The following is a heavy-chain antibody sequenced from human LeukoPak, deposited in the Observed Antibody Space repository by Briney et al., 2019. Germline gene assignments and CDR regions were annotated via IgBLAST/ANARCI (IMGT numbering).Heavy chain of an antibody. J-gene: IGHJ5*02. Sequence: PETLSLTCTVSGGSISGYHWSWIRQPPGKELEWIGYVYDSGDTNYNPSLKSRVTISVDTSKNQFSLNLSSVTAADTAVYYCARGIAEGNWFDPWGQGTRVTISS. V-gene: IGHV4-59*01. CDR3: ARGIAEGNWFDP. D-gene: IGHD6-13*01. CDR2: VYDSGDT. CDR1: GGSISGYH.